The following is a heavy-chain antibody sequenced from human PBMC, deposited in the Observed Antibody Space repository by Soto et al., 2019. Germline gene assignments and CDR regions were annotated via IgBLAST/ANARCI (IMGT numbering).Heavy chain of an antibody. J-gene: IGHJ6*02. CDR1: GGSFSGYY. V-gene: IGHV4-34*01. Sequence: SETLSLTCAVYGGSFSGYYWSWIRQPPGKGLEWIGEINHSGSTNYNPSLKSRVTISVDTSKNQFSLKLSSVTAADTAVYYCARERPITMVRGVIITSHYYGMDVWGQGTTVTVSS. D-gene: IGHD3-10*01. CDR3: ARERPITMVRGVIITSHYYGMDV. CDR2: INHSGST.